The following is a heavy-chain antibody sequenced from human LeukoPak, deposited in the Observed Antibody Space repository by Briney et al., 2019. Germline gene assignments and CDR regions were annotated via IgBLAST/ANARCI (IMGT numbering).Heavy chain of an antibody. Sequence: GGSLRLSCAASGFTSSIYKMNWVRQAPGKGLGWVSYISSGSTIYDADSVKGRFTISRDNAKNSLYLQMNSLRAEDTAVYYCARESIAVAGAPFDYWGQGTLVTVSS. D-gene: IGHD6-19*01. CDR3: ARESIAVAGAPFDY. V-gene: IGHV3-48*03. CDR1: GFTSSIYK. CDR2: ISSGSTI. J-gene: IGHJ4*02.